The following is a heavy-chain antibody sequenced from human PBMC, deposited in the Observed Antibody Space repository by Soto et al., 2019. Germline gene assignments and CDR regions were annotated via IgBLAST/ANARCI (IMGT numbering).Heavy chain of an antibody. D-gene: IGHD2-15*01. J-gene: IGHJ4*02. V-gene: IGHV4-39*01. CDR3: ATFLVAAPRPTAFDS. Sequence: WETLSITCSVSGGSINSNNYYWPWIRQPPGKGLAWIASIYYDGSTYYNTSLKSRVTISRDTSKNQFSLRLTSVTAADTAVCYCATFLVAAPRPTAFDSSCQGPLVTGSS. CDR2: IYYDGST. CDR1: GGSINSNNYY.